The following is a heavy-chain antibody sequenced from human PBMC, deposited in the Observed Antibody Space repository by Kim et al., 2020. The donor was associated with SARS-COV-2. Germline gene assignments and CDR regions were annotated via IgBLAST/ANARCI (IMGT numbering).Heavy chain of an antibody. CDR2: MNPNSGNT. CDR1: GYTFTSYD. CDR3: ARGRCSMIVVVIVPPYRYWFDP. V-gene: IGHV1-8*01. Sequence: ASVKVSCKASGYTFTSYDINWVRQATGQGLEWMGWMNPNSGNTGYAQKFQGRVTMTRNTSISTAYMELSSLRSEDTAVYYCARGRCSMIVVVIVPPYRYWFDPGGQGTRVTVSS. D-gene: IGHD3-22*01. J-gene: IGHJ5*02.